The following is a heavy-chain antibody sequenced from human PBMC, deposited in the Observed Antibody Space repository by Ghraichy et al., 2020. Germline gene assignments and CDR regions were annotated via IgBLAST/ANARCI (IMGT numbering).Heavy chain of an antibody. J-gene: IGHJ1*01. CDR2: TYYRSKWYS. CDR1: GYQLSSNAVT. Sequence: SETLSLTSPLSGYQLSSNAVTRNCIRLNPSQCVEWRVTTYYRSKWYSDYAVSVKSRIIINPDTSKNQFSLHLNSVTPEDTAVYYCARGTAAYKYWSHGTL. CDR3: ARGTAAYKY. D-gene: IGHD2-21*02. V-gene: IGHV6-1*01.